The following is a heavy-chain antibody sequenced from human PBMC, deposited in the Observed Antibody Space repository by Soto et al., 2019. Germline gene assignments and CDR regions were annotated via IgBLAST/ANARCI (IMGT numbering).Heavy chain of an antibody. V-gene: IGHV3-23*01. D-gene: IGHD3-16*02. CDR2: ISGSGGST. J-gene: IGHJ6*02. CDR3: AKELMITFGGVIDYYYYYGMDV. Sequence: GSLLLSCSASGFTFSSYAMSWVRQAAGKGLEWVSAISGSGGSTYYADSVKGRFTISRDNSKNTLYLQMNSLRPEDTAVYYCAKELMITFGGVIDYYYYYGMDVWG. CDR1: GFTFSSYA.